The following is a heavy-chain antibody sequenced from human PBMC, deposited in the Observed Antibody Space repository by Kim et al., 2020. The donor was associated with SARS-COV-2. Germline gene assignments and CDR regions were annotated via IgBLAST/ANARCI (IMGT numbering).Heavy chain of an antibody. CDR2: IYYSGST. J-gene: IGHJ6*01. D-gene: IGHD1-7*01. CDR3: ASMNYRGRSDYYYRVDV. Sequence: SETLSLTCTVSGGSISTSFYYWGWIRQPPGKGLEWIGSIYYSGSTYYYPSLKSRATISVDTSKNQFLLHLSSVTAADTAVYYCASMNYRGRSDYYYRVDV. V-gene: IGHV4-39*01. CDR1: GGSISTSFYY.